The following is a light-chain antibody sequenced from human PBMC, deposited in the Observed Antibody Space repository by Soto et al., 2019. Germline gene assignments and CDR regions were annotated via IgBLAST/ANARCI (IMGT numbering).Light chain of an antibody. CDR2: EVS. CDR3: SSYAGSNNFV. V-gene: IGLV2-8*01. CDR1: SSDVGGYNY. J-gene: IGLJ1*01. Sequence: QFVLTQPPSASGSPGQSVTISCTGTSSDVGGYNYVSWYQQHPGKAPKLMIYEVSKRPSGVPDRFSGSKSGNTASLTVSGLQAEDEADYYCSSYAGSNNFVFGTGTKVTAL.